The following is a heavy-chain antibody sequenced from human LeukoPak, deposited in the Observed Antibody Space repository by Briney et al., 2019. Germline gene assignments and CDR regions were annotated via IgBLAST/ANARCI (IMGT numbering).Heavy chain of an antibody. CDR3: ARYMSSTAQDY. CDR1: GGSISTSNYY. CDR2: IYNGGGT. V-gene: IGHV4-39*01. Sequence: SETLSLTCTVSGGSISTSNYYWGWIRQAPGKGLEWIGSIYNGGGTHYNPSLKSRVTISIDTSKNQFSLNLSSVTAADTAVYYCARYMSSTAQDYWGPGTLVTVSS. D-gene: IGHD5-18*01. J-gene: IGHJ4*02.